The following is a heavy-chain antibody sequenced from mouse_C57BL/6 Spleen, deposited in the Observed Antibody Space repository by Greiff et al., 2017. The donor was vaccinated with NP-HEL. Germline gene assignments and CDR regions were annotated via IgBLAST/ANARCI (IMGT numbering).Heavy chain of an antibody. V-gene: IGHV5-9-1*02. CDR1: GFTFSSYA. CDR2: ISSGGDYI. D-gene: IGHD2-3*01. Sequence: EVKLMESGEGLVKPGGSLKLSCAASGFTFSSYAMSWVRQTPEKRLEWVAYISSGGDYIYYADTVKGRFTISRDNARNTLYLQMSSLKSEDTAMYYCTRDGVLGAMDYWGQGTSVTVSS. J-gene: IGHJ4*01. CDR3: TRDGVLGAMDY.